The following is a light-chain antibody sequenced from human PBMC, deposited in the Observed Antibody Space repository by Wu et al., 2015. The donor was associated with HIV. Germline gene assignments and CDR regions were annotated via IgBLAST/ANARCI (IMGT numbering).Light chain of an antibody. CDR1: QSISNY. J-gene: IGKJ2*01. CDR2: ATS. CDR3: QQSYSTPYT. Sequence: DIRMTQSPSSLSASVGDRVTITCRASQSISNYLNWYQQKPGKAPKLLIYATSTLQSGVPSKFSGSGFGTDFTLTISSLQPEDFATYYCQQSYSTPYTFGQGTKLEIK. V-gene: IGKV1-39*01.